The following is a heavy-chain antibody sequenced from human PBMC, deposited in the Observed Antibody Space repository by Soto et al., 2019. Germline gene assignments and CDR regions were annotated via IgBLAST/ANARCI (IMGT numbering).Heavy chain of an antibody. Sequence: QVQLVESGGGVVQPGRSLRLSCAASGFTFSSYGMHWVRQAPGKGLEWVAVISYDGSNKYYADSVKGRFTISRDNSKNTLYLQMNSLRAEDTAVYYCAKDHRHCSGGSCYRFDYWGQGTLVTVSS. J-gene: IGHJ4*02. V-gene: IGHV3-30*18. CDR1: GFTFSSYG. CDR2: ISYDGSNK. CDR3: AKDHRHCSGGSCYRFDY. D-gene: IGHD2-15*01.